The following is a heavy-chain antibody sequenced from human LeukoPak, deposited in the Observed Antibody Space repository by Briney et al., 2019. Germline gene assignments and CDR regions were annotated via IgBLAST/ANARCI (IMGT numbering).Heavy chain of an antibody. CDR3: AREDGSRGAFDI. CDR1: GFTFSSYA. V-gene: IGHV3-30-3*01. CDR2: ISYDGSDK. Sequence: GGSLRLSCAASGFTFSSYAMHWVRQAPGKGLEWVAVISYDGSDKYYADSVKGRFTISRDNSKNTLYLQMNSLRAEDTAVYYCAREDGSRGAFDIWGQGTMVTVSS. D-gene: IGHD5-24*01. J-gene: IGHJ3*02.